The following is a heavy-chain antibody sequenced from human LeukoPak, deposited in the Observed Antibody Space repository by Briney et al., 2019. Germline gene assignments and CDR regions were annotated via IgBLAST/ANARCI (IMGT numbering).Heavy chain of an antibody. D-gene: IGHD3-16*02. CDR1: GDSMISYY. CDR3: ARSNYVWGSYRPRQSDAFDI. Sequence: SETLSLTCTVSGDSMISYYWSWIRQPPGKGLEWIGYIHYSGSTNYNPSLKSRVTISVDTSKNQFSLKLSSVTAADTAVYYCARSNYVWGSYRPRQSDAFDIWGQGTMVTVSS. V-gene: IGHV4-59*12. CDR2: IHYSGST. J-gene: IGHJ3*02.